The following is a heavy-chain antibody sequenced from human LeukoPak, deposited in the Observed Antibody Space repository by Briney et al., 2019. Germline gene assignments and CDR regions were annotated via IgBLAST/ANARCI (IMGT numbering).Heavy chain of an antibody. D-gene: IGHD3-3*01. Sequence: SQTLSLTCAIPGDSASSNSPSWNCTRQSPTSGLMCLGWTYYRFTRYNHYAVSVNTRITIKPHTSQNQFTRQLNYLTPQETATYYCERDRWSGDAFDIWGQGPMVTFSS. CDR2: TYYRFTRYN. CDR1: GDSASSNSPS. V-gene: IGHV6-1*01. J-gene: IGHJ3*02. CDR3: ERDRWSGDAFDI.